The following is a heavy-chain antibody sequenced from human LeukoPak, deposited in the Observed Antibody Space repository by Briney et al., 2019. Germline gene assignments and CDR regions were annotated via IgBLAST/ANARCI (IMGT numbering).Heavy chain of an antibody. Sequence: SETLSFTCTVAGASISPYYWSWIRQPPGKGLEWIGYMYYNGTTNYNPSLKSRVTISVDTSNNQFSLNLSSVTAADAAVYYCARARYHCSGGTCYSGNGLDVWGQGTTVTVSS. V-gene: IGHV4-59*01. CDR2: MYYNGTT. J-gene: IGHJ6*02. CDR1: GASISPYY. D-gene: IGHD2-15*01. CDR3: ARARYHCSGGTCYSGNGLDV.